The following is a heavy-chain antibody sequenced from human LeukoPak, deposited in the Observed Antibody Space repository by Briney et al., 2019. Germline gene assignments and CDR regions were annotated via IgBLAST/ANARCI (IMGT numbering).Heavy chain of an antibody. CDR1: GGTFSSYT. V-gene: IGHV1-69*05. CDR3: ARDRRRDGYNYFDY. Sequence: SVKVSCKASGGTFSSYTISWVRQAPGQGLEWMGGIIPIFGTANYAQKSQGRVTITTDESTSTAYMELSSLRSEDTAVYYCARDRRRDGYNYFDYWGQGTLVTVSS. J-gene: IGHJ4*02. D-gene: IGHD5-24*01. CDR2: IIPIFGTA.